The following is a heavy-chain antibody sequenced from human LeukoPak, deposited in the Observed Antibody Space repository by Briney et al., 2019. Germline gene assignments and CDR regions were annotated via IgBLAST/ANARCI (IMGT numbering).Heavy chain of an antibody. D-gene: IGHD5-24*01. V-gene: IGHV4-39*01. CDR2: IYYSGST. J-gene: IGHJ3*02. CDR3: AKQDRDGYPPKAFDI. Sequence: PSETLSLTCSVSGGSTSSNSYYWGWSRQPPGRGLEWIGSIYYSGSTYYNPSVESRVTISVDTSKNQFSLKLSSMTASDTAIYYWAKQDRDGYPPKAFDIWGQGTMVTVSS. CDR1: GGSTSSNSYY.